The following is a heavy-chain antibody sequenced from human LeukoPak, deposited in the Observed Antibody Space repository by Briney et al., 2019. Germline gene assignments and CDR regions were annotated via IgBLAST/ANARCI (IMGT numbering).Heavy chain of an antibody. CDR1: GGSFSGYY. D-gene: IGHD3-22*01. V-gene: IGHV4-34*01. Sequence: SETLSLTCAVYGGSFSGYYWSWIRQPPRKELEWIGEINHSGSTNYNASLKSRVTISVDTSKNQFSLKLSSVTAADTAVYYCARVGSYAGSGYYSHNWFDPWGQGTLVTVSS. J-gene: IGHJ5*02. CDR2: INHSGST. CDR3: ARVGSYAGSGYYSHNWFDP.